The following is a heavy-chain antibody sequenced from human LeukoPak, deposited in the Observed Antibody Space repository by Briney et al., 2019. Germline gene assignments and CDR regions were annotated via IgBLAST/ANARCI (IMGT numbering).Heavy chain of an antibody. CDR1: GGSFSGGY. Sequence: SETLSLTCAVYGGSFSGGYWSWIRQPPGKGLEWIGDINRSGRAVYNTSLKSRVIISVDTSKNQFSLKVNSVTAADTAVYYCARHKIVITMLGVHRWFDPWGQGTLVTVS. D-gene: IGHD3-3*01. CDR2: INRSGRA. CDR3: ARHKIVITMLGVHRWFDP. J-gene: IGHJ5*02. V-gene: IGHV4-34*01.